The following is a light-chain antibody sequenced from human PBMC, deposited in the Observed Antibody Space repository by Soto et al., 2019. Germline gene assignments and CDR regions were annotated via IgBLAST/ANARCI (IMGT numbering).Light chain of an antibody. J-gene: IGLJ1*01. CDR2: GNN. V-gene: IGLV1-44*01. CDR3: AAWEASLRAYA. Sequence: QSVLTQPPSASGTPGQRVTISCSGSTSNIGNNPVNWFQQLPGTAPKLLIYGNNQRPSGVPDRFSGSKSGTSASLAISGLQSEDEADYYCAAWEASLRAYAFGPGTKVTVL. CDR1: TSNIGNNP.